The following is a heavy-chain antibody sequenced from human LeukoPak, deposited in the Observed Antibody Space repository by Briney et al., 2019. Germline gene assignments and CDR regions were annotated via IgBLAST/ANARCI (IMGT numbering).Heavy chain of an antibody. CDR3: ARHSLDSPSDY. CDR1: GYIFTSNW. V-gene: IGHV5-51*01. J-gene: IGHJ4*02. CDR2: IYPGDSDT. Sequence: GESLKISCKGSGYIFTSNWIGWVRQMPGKGLEWMGIIYPGDSDTRYSPSFQGQVTISADKSISTAYLQWSSLKASDSAMYYCARHSLDSPSDYWGQGTLVTVSS.